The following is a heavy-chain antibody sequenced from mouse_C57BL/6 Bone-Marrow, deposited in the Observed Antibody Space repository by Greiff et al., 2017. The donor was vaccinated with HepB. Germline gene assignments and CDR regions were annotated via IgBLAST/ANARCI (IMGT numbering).Heavy chain of an antibody. J-gene: IGHJ2*01. CDR1: GYTFTSYG. V-gene: IGHV1-81*01. CDR3: ARLLLRDY. Sequence: QVHVKQPGAELVRPGASVKLSCKASGYTFTSYGISWVKQRPGQGLEWIGEIYPRSGNTNYNEKFKGKATLTADKSSSTAYMELRSLTSEDSAVYFCARLLLRDYWGQGTTLTVSS. CDR2: IYPRSGNT. D-gene: IGHD1-1*01.